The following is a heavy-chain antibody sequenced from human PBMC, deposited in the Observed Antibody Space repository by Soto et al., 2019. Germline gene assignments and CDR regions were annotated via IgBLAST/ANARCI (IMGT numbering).Heavy chain of an antibody. D-gene: IGHD2-15*01. V-gene: IGHV1-69*13. J-gene: IGHJ6*02. Sequence: APVKVSCKASGGTFSSYAISWVRQAPGQGLEWMGGIIPIFGTANYAQKFQGRVTITADESTSTAYMELSSLRSEDTAVYYCARYCSGGSCYPIYYYYYGMDVWGQGTTVTVSS. CDR1: GGTFSSYA. CDR3: ARYCSGGSCYPIYYYYYGMDV. CDR2: IIPIFGTA.